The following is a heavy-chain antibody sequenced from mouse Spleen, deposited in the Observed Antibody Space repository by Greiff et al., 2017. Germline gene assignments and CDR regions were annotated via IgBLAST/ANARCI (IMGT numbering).Heavy chain of an antibody. CDR3: ARHGDYAMDY. CDR2: ISSGGSYT. CDR1: GFTFSSYG. J-gene: IGHJ4*01. Sequence: EVMLVESGGGLVKPGGSLKLSCAASGFTFSSYGMSWVRQTPDKRLEWVATISSGGSYTYYPDSVKGRFTISRDNAKNTLYLQMSSLKSEDTAMYYCARHGDYAMDYWGQGTSVTVSS. V-gene: IGHV5-6*03.